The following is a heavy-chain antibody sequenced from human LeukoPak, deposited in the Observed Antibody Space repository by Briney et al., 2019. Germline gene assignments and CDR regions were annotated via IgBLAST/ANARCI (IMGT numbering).Heavy chain of an antibody. D-gene: IGHD4-23*01. CDR1: GFTFDDYA. CDR3: ASLWWYLDY. V-gene: IGHV3-9*01. J-gene: IGHJ4*02. CDR2: ISWNSGSI. Sequence: GRSLRLSCAASGFTFDDYAMHWVRQAPGKGLEWVSGISWNSGSIGYADSVKGRFTISRDNSKNTLYLQMNSLRAEDTAVYYCASLWWYLDYWGQGTLVTVSS.